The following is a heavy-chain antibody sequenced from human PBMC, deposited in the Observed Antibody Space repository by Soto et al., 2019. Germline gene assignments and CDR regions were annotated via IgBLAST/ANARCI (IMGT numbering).Heavy chain of an antibody. D-gene: IGHD4-4*01. V-gene: IGHV4-39*01. CDR2: IYYSGST. CDR1: GDSISSSSYY. Sequence: QLQLQESGPGLVKPSETLSLTCTVSGDSISSSSYYWGWIRQPPGKGLEWIGSIYYSGSTYYNTSLKSRVTISVDTSKNQFSLKLSSVTAADTAVHYCARSGGLQHIDYWGQGTLVTVSS. CDR3: ARSGGLQHIDY. J-gene: IGHJ4*02.